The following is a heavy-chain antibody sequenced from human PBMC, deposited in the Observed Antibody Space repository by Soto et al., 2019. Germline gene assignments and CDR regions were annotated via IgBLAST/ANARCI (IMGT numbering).Heavy chain of an antibody. CDR1: GYTFTSYG. V-gene: IGHV1-18*01. J-gene: IGHJ6*02. Sequence: ASVKVSCKASGYTFTSYGISWVRQAPGQGLEWMGWISAYNXNTXYARKLQGRVTMTTDTSTSTAYMELRSLRSDDTAVYYCARVRSYYDSSGFGLDYYYGMDVWGQGTTVTVSS. CDR2: ISAYNXNT. CDR3: ARVRSYYDSSGFGLDYYYGMDV. D-gene: IGHD3-22*01.